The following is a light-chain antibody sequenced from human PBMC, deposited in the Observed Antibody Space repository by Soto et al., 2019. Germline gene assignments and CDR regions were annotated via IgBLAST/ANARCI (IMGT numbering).Light chain of an antibody. J-gene: IGKJ1*01. CDR2: GAS. Sequence: EIVMTQSPATLSVSPGERATLSRGASQSVSSYLAWYQQKPGQAPRLLIYGASSRATGIPDRFSGSGSGTDFTLTISRLEPEDFAVYYCQQYGSSPWTFGQGTKVDIK. V-gene: IGKV3-20*01. CDR3: QQYGSSPWT. CDR1: QSVSSY.